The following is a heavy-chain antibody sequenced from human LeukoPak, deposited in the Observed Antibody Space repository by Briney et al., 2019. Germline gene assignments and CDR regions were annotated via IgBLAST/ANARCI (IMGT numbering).Heavy chain of an antibody. Sequence: GGSLRLSCAASGFTFSNYAMNWVRLAPGKGLEWVSAISGSGGSTYYADSVKGRFTISRDTSRKILYLQMDSLRPEDTAVYYCAKPLGGSYLFDRWGQGTLVTVSS. CDR2: ISGSGGST. J-gene: IGHJ5*02. CDR3: AKPLGGSYLFDR. V-gene: IGHV3-23*01. CDR1: GFTFSNYA. D-gene: IGHD1-26*01.